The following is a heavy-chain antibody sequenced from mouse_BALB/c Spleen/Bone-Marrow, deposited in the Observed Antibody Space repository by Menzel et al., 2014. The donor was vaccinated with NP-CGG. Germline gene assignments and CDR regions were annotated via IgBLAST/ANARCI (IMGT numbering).Heavy chain of an antibody. J-gene: IGHJ4*01. V-gene: IGHV1-31*01. CDR3: ARSSYYAMDY. CDR2: INPYNGAT. CDR1: GYSFTGYY. Sequence: VQLQQSGPELVKPGASVKISCKASGYSFTGYYMHWVEQSHVKSLEWIGRINPYNGATSYNQNFKDKASLTVDKSSSTAYMELHSLTSEDSAVYYCARSSYYAMDYWGQGTSVTVSS.